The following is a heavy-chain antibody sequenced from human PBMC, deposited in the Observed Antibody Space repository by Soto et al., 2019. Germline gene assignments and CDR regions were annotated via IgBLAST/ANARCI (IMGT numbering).Heavy chain of an antibody. V-gene: IGHV4-61*01. Sequence: SETLSIRFTVSSGSVSGGIYYRSWVRQPPGQGLEWIGYISYSGSANCNRSLESRVTVSVXXSKDQFSLKLRSVTAADTAVYYCASTELQRQWDYYYNRSGWTNWFEPGGQGTLVTVYS. J-gene: IGHJ5*02. CDR2: ISYSGSA. CDR1: SGSVSGGIYY. D-gene: IGHD3-22*01. CDR3: ASTELQRQWDYYYNRSGWTNWFEP.